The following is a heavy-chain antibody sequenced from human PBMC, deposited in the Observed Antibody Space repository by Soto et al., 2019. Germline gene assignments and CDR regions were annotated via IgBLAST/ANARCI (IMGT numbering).Heavy chain of an antibody. CDR1: GVSVTRTSFY. J-gene: IGHJ4*02. V-gene: IGHV4-61*01. CDR2: FHYGGRT. CDR3: VRDRAFSYAYDV. D-gene: IGHD3-16*01. Sequence: QVHVQESGPRLVRPSETLSLTCTVSGVSVTRTSFYWSWIRQAPGKGLEWIVYFHYGGRTNYNPSLKSRVNISVDTAKNQFSLQLTSVTSADTAVYFCVRDRAFSYAYDVWGQGSLVTVSS.